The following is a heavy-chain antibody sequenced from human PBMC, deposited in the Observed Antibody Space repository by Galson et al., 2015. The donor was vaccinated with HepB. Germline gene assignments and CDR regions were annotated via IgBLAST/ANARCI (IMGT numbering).Heavy chain of an antibody. V-gene: IGHV3-11*06. CDR1: GFTFSDYY. CDR2: ISSSSSYT. J-gene: IGHJ6*02. CDR3: ARDRVPGTYYYGMEV. D-gene: IGHD6-19*01. Sequence: SLRLSCAASGFTFSDYYMSWIRQAPGKGLEWVSYISSSSSYTDYRDSVKGRFTVSRDNAKNSLYLQMNGLRAEDTGVYYCARDRVPGTYYYGMEVWGQGTTVTVSS.